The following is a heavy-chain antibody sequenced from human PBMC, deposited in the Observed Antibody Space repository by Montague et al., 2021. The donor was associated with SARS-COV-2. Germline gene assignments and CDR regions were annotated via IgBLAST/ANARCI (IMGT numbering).Heavy chain of an antibody. CDR1: GFPFSSYG. CDR3: ARDDSRDGNNFDY. CDR2: IWNDGRYI. D-gene: IGHD5-24*01. Sequence: SRRLSCAASGFPFSSYGMHWVRQAPGKGLEWVAVIWNDGRYIFYADSVKGRFAISRDNSKNTLYLEMNTLRAEDTALYYCARDDSRDGNNFDYWGQGALVTVSS. V-gene: IGHV3-33*01. J-gene: IGHJ4*02.